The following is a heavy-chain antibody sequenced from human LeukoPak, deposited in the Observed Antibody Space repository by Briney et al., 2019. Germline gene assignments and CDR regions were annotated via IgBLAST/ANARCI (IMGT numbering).Heavy chain of an antibody. J-gene: IGHJ6*02. Sequence: SETLSLTCTVSGGSISSYYWSWIRQPPGKGLEWIGYIYYSGSTNYNPSLKSRVTISVDTPKNQFSLKLSSVTAADTAVYYCARAGGYYSYYYGMDVWGQGTTVTVSS. CDR1: GGSISSYY. CDR3: ARAGGYYSYYYGMDV. CDR2: IYYSGST. V-gene: IGHV4-59*01. D-gene: IGHD3-10*01.